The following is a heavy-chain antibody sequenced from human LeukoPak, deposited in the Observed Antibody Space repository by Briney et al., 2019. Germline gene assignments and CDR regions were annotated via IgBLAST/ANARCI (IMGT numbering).Heavy chain of an antibody. V-gene: IGHV1-8*01. J-gene: IGHJ4*02. CDR2: MNPNSGNT. D-gene: IGHD3-3*01. CDR1: GYTFTSYD. CDR3: ARRGLRGGYDFWSGYPHFDY. Sequence: ASVKVSCKASGYTFTSYDINWVRQATGQGLEWMGWMNPNSGNTGYAQKFQGRVTMTRNTSISTAYMELSSLRSEDTAVYYCARRGLRGGYDFWSGYPHFDYWGQGTLVTVSS.